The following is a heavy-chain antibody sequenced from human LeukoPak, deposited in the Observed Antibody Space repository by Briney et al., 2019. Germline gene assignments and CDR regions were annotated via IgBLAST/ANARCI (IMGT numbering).Heavy chain of an antibody. J-gene: IGHJ5*02. CDR2: ISPTGSTT. D-gene: IGHD6-6*01. V-gene: IGHV3-74*01. CDR3: ARGPNSNWSGLDL. CDR1: GFSFSGHW. Sequence: PGGSLRLSCTASGFSFSGHWMHWARQLPGKGLVWVSRISPTGSTTSYADSVKGRFTVSRDNAKNTLYLQVNNLRAEDTAVYYCARGPNSNWSGLDLWGQGTLLTVFS.